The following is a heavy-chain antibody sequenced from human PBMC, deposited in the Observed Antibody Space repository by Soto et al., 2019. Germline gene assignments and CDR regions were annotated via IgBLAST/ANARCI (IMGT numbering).Heavy chain of an antibody. CDR3: ARVSESSYGDFSYAFDI. J-gene: IGHJ3*02. CDR2: VIPIFGTA. Sequence: QVQLVQSGAEVKKPGSSVKVSCKASGGTFSSYAISWVRQAPGQGLEWMGGVIPIFGTANYAQKFQGRVTITADESTSTAYMELSSLRSEDTAVYYCARVSESSYGDFSYAFDIWGQGTMVTVSS. V-gene: IGHV1-69*01. CDR1: GGTFSSYA. D-gene: IGHD4-17*01.